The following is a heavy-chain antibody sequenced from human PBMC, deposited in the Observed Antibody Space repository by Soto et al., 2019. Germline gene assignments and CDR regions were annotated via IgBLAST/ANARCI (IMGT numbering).Heavy chain of an antibody. CDR3: ARAGDGYMRTYYFDY. Sequence: QVQLVQSGAEVKKPGSSVKVSCKASGGTCSSYAISWVRPAPGQGLEWMGGIIPIFGTANYAQKFQGRVTITADESTSTAYMELSRLRSEDTAVYYCARAGDGYMRTYYFDYWGQGTLVTVAS. CDR2: IIPIFGTA. V-gene: IGHV1-69*01. J-gene: IGHJ4*02. D-gene: IGHD5-12*01. CDR1: GGTCSSYA.